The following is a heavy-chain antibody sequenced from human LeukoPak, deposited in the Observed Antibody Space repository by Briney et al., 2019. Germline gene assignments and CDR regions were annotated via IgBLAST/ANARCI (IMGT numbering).Heavy chain of an antibody. D-gene: IGHD6-19*01. CDR1: GGSISSYY. CDR2: IYTSGST. J-gene: IGHJ4*02. V-gene: IGHV4-4*07. CDR3: ARVVSSGWYGYFDY. Sequence: SETLSLTCTVSGGSISSYYWRWLRQPAGKGVEWVGRIYTSGSTNYNPSLKSRVTMSVDTSKNQFSLKLSSVTAADTAVYYCARVVSSGWYGYFDYWGQGTLVTVAS.